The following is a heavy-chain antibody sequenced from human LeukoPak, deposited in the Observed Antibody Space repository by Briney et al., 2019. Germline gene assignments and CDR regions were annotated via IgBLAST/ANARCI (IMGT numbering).Heavy chain of an antibody. J-gene: IGHJ4*02. Sequence: GGSLRLSCAASGFTFSNYYMSWVRQASGKGLEWVANINQGGSEKYYVGSVKGRFTISRDNAKNLVYLQMNSLRTEDTAVYYCASGNNDWSLGGQGTLVTVSS. D-gene: IGHD3-9*01. CDR1: GFTFSNYY. V-gene: IGHV3-7*03. CDR2: INQGGSEK. CDR3: ASGNNDWSL.